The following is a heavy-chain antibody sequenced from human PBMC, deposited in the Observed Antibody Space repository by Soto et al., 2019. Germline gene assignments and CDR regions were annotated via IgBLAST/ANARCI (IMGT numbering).Heavy chain of an antibody. Sequence: EMQLLESGGALVQPGGSLRLSCAASGFTFSNYAMTWVRQAPGKGLEWVSAITGSGGYTNYVDSVKGRFTISRDNSKDTPLLQIISLSAMVTAVQYCAKVRKYYDSDVYWYFDLWGRGTLVTVSS. CDR1: GFTFSNYA. CDR3: AKVRKYYDSDVYWYFDL. V-gene: IGHV3-23*01. J-gene: IGHJ2*01. D-gene: IGHD3-22*01. CDR2: ITGSGGYT.